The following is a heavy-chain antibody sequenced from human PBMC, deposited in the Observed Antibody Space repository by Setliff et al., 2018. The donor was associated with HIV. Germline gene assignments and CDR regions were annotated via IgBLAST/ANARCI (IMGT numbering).Heavy chain of an antibody. D-gene: IGHD2-21*02. CDR3: AITLVGVTTEMY. CDR1: GLPFGNYY. J-gene: IGHJ4*02. V-gene: IGHV4-34*01. Sequence: SETLSLTCGLNGLPFGNYYWNWIRQSPGKGLEWIVEVNHNGNINYNPSLQSRVTVSVDTSKPHYSQKMNSVTAADTAVYYCAITLVGVTTEMYWGQGTLVTVSS. CDR2: VNHNGNI.